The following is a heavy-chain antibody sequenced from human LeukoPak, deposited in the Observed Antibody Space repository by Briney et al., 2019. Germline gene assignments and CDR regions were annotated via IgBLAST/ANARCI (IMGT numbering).Heavy chain of an antibody. D-gene: IGHD3-10*01. CDR1: GFTFSNYA. CDR3: AKVPYSDYGAGRPPFMDV. Sequence: GGSLGLSCAASGFTFSNYAMSWVRQTPGKGLEWVSTISDSGASTYYADSVKGRFTISRDNSKNTLYLQMNSLRDEDTAVYYCAKVPYSDYGAGRPPFMDVWGQGTTVANSS. J-gene: IGHJ6*02. CDR2: ISDSGAST. V-gene: IGHV3-23*01.